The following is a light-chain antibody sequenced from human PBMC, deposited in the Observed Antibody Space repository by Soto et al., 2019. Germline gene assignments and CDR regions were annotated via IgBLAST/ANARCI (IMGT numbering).Light chain of an antibody. Sequence: DIQMTQSPSSLSASVGDRVTISCRASQSISTCLNWYQHKPGTAPRLLIYRASSVKSGVPPRFSGSGSGRDFTLTISSLRPEDIAIYFCQQSYSSPPWTFGQGTKVDIK. CDR3: QQSYSSPPWT. CDR1: QSISTC. CDR2: RAS. J-gene: IGKJ1*01. V-gene: IGKV1-39*01.